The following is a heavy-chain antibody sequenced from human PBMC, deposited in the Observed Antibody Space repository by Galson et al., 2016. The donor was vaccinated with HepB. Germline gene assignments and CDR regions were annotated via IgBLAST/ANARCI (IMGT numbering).Heavy chain of an antibody. D-gene: IGHD2-15*01. V-gene: IGHV3-30-3*01. CDR2: ISFDGGKI. CDR1: GFTFVTYA. J-gene: IGHJ4*02. Sequence: SLRLSCAASGFTFVTYAMYWVRQAPGKGLEWVALISFDGGKITYAESVKGRFTISRDNSKNALYLQINSLGAEDTAVYYCASLLVTATPDYWGQGTLVTVSS. CDR3: ASLLVTATPDY.